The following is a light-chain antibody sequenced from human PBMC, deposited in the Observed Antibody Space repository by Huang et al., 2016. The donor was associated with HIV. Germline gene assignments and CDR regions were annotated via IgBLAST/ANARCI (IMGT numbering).Light chain of an antibody. V-gene: IGKV3-20*01. CDR2: GAS. CDR1: QTVSSSY. CDR3: QQYGSSPPT. Sequence: EIVLTQSPGTLSLSPGERATLSCRASQTVSSSYLAWYQQKPGQAPRLRIYGASIRATGIPDRFSGSGSGTDFTLSISRLEPEDFAVYYCQQYGSSPPTFGQETKLEIK. J-gene: IGKJ2*01.